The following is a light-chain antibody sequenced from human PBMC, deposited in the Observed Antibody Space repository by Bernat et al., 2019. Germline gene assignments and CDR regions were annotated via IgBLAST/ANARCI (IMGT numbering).Light chain of an antibody. Sequence: QSALTQPPSASGSPGQSVTISCTGTSSDVGGYNYVSWYQQHPGKAPELMIYGVNKRPSGVPDRFSGSKSAHKASLTVSGLQAEDEADYYRGSYAGSSDFYVFGAGTKVTVL. CDR3: GSYAGSSDFYV. J-gene: IGLJ1*01. V-gene: IGLV2-8*01. CDR2: GVN. CDR1: SSDVGGYNY.